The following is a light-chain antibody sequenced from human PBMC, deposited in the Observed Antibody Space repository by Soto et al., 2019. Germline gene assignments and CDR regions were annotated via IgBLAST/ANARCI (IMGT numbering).Light chain of an antibody. CDR2: GAA. CDR1: QSVFSS. Sequence: EIVLTQSPATLSVSPGERATLSCRASQSVFSSLAWFQQKPGQAPRLLIYGAATRATGIPARFSGSGSGTEFSLTLSSLQSEDFAVYYCQQYHNWPAFGQGTKVEIK. J-gene: IGKJ1*01. V-gene: IGKV3-15*01. CDR3: QQYHNWPA.